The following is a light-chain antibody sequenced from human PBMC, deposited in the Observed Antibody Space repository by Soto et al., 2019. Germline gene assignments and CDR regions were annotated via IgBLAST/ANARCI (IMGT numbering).Light chain of an antibody. Sequence: EIVLTQSPATVSVSPGERATLSCRASQSVRNYLAWYQQKPGQAPRLLIFDASNRATGIPSRFSGSGSGTDFTLTISSLEPEDFALYYCQQYGGSPITFGLGTRLEIK. CDR3: QQYGGSPIT. V-gene: IGKV3-11*01. CDR1: QSVRNY. CDR2: DAS. J-gene: IGKJ5*01.